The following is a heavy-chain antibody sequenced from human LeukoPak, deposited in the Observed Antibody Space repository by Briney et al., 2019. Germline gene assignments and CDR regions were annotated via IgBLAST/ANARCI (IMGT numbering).Heavy chain of an antibody. CDR1: GGSISSSNW. D-gene: IGHD5-12*01. CDR3: ARWRHGDRFFDI. CDR2: IYHSGST. Sequence: SSETLSLTCAVSGGSISSSNWWSWVRQPPGKGLEWIGEIYHSGSTNYNPSLKSRVTILVDKSKNQFSLKLSSVTAADTAVYYCARWRHGDRFFDIWGQGTMVTVSS. J-gene: IGHJ3*02. V-gene: IGHV4-4*02.